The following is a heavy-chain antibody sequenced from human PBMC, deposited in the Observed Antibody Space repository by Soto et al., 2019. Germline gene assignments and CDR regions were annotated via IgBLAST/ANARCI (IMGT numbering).Heavy chain of an antibody. D-gene: IGHD6-6*01. V-gene: IGHV1-2*02. CDR3: ARVVYRNVRHP. CDR1: GYIFSDYY. J-gene: IGHJ5*02. Sequence: ASVKVSCKASGYIFSDYYIHWVRQAPGQGLEWMGWIDPRNGGTKYAQKFQDRLTMTTDTSTSTAFLELRRLRLDNTAVFFCARVVYRNVRHPWAQATLVT. CDR2: IDPRNGGT.